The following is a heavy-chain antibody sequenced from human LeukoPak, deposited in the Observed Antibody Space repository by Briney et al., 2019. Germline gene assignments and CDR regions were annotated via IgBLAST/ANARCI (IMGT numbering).Heavy chain of an antibody. CDR2: ISSSSSYI. CDR3: ARANSSSWYEVDY. D-gene: IGHD6-13*01. Sequence: GGSLRLSCAASGFTFSSYAMSWVRQAPGKGLEWVSSISSSSSYIYYADSVKGRFTISRDNAKNSLYLQMNSLRAEDTAVYYCARANSSSWYEVDYWGQGTLVTVSS. J-gene: IGHJ4*02. CDR1: GFTFSSYA. V-gene: IGHV3-21*01.